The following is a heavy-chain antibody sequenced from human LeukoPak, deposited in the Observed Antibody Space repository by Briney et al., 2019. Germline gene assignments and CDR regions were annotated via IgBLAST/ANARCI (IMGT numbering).Heavy chain of an antibody. CDR3: ARDESIFGVVHFDY. V-gene: IGHV3-33*01. D-gene: IGHD3-3*01. Sequence: GGSLRLSCAASGFTFSSYGMHWVRQAPGKGLEWVAVIWSDGSKKYYAESVKGRFTISRDNAKNSLYLQMNSLRAEDTAVYYCARDESIFGVVHFDYWGQGTLVTVSS. CDR1: GFTFSSYG. J-gene: IGHJ4*02. CDR2: IWSDGSKK.